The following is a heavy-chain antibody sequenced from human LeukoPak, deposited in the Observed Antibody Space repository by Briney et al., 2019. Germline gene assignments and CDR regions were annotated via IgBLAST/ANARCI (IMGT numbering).Heavy chain of an antibody. CDR2: INWNGGST. CDR3: ARDGSGSYYLSYYGMDV. V-gene: IGHV3-20*01. J-gene: IGHJ6*02. Sequence: GGSLRLSCAASGFTFDDYGMSWARQAPGKGLEWVSGINWNGGSTGYADSVKGRFTISRDNAKNSLYLQMSSLRAEDTALYHCARDGSGSYYLSYYGMDVWGQGTTVTVSS. D-gene: IGHD3-10*01. CDR1: GFTFDDYG.